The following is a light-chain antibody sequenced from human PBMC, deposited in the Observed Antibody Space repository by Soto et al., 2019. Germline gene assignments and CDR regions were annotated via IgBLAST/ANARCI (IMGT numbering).Light chain of an antibody. Sequence: QSALAQPASVSGSPGQSITISFTGTSADVGAYNSVSWYQQLPHKAPQVILYKGTQRPSGVSSRFSGSTSGNAASLTISGRQADDEADYFCCSSAPESTYVFGTGTKLTVL. J-gene: IGLJ1*01. CDR3: CSSAPESTYV. CDR2: KGT. V-gene: IGLV2-23*01. CDR1: SADVGAYNS.